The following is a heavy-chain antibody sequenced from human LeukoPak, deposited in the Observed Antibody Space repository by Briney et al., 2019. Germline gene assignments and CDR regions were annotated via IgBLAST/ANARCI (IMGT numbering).Heavy chain of an antibody. V-gene: IGHV4-4*02. CDR2: IYHSGST. CDR1: GGSLSSSNW. CDR3: ARDWGYSSGWYYFDY. Sequence: SETLSLTCAVSGGSLSSSNWWSWVRQPPGKGLEWIGEIYHSGSTNYNPSLKSRVTISVDKSKNQFSLKLSSVTAADTAVYYCARDWGYSSGWYYFDYWGQGTLVTVSS. J-gene: IGHJ4*02. D-gene: IGHD6-19*01.